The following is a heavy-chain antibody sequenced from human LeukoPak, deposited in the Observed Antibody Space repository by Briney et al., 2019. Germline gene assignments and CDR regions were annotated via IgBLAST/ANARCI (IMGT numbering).Heavy chain of an antibody. CDR2: ISISSSDI. CDR3: ARGGAARPIDY. D-gene: IGHD6-6*01. CDR1: GFTFISYS. Sequence: GGALRLSCAASGFTFISYSMNWGRQGPGKGQEWESAISISSSDIYYAYAVKGRVTISRDNAKNSLYLQMNSLRAEDTAVYYCARGGAARPIDYWGQGTLVTVSS. V-gene: IGHV3-21*01. J-gene: IGHJ4*02.